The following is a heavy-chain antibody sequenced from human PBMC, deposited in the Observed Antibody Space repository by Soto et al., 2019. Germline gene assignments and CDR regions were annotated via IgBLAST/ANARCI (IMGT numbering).Heavy chain of an antibody. V-gene: IGHV3-30-3*01. D-gene: IGHD3-16*02. CDR3: AREAYEYVWGSYLL. CDR2: ISYDGSNK. J-gene: IGHJ4*02. CDR1: GFTFSSYA. Sequence: QVQLVESGGGVVQPGRSLRLSCAASGFTFSSYAMNWVRKAPGKGLEWVAVISYDGSNKYYADSVKGRFTISRDNSKNTLYLQMNSLRAEDTAVYYCAREAYEYVWGSYLLWGQGTLVTVSS.